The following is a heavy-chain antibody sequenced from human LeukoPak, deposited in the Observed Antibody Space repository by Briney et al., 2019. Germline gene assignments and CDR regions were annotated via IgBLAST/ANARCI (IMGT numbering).Heavy chain of an antibody. CDR3: ARDGGKAVAGTGGNWFDP. CDR1: GFTFSSYG. V-gene: IGHV3-30*02. J-gene: IGHJ5*02. CDR2: IRYDGSNK. D-gene: IGHD6-19*01. Sequence: GGSLRLSCAASGFTFSSYGMHWVRQAPGKGLEWVAFIRYDGSNKYYADSVKGRFTISRDNSKNTLYLQMNSLRAEDTAVYYCARDGGKAVAGTGGNWFDPWGQGTLVTVSS.